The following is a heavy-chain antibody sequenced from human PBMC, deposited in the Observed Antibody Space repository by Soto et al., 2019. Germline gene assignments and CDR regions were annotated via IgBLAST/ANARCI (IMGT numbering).Heavy chain of an antibody. D-gene: IGHD4-17*01. CDR1: GSTVSSNY. CDR3: AREGVTTDLGYFDY. CDR2: IYSGGST. Sequence: GGSLRLSCAASGSTVSSNYMSWVRQAPGKGLEWVSVIYSGGSTYYADSVKGRFTISRDNSKNTLYLQMNSLRAEDTAVYYCAREGVTTDLGYFDYWGQGTLVTVSS. V-gene: IGHV3-66*01. J-gene: IGHJ4*02.